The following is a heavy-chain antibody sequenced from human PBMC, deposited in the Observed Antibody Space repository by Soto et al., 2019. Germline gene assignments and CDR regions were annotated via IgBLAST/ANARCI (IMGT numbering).Heavy chain of an antibody. V-gene: IGHV3-30*18. D-gene: IGHD3-22*01. Sequence: EGSLRPSCAASGFTFSSYGMHWVRQAPGKGLEWVAVISYDGSNKYYADSVKGRFTISRDNSKNTLYLQMNSLRAEDTAVYYCAKSESSGYYFFDYWGQGTLVTVSS. J-gene: IGHJ4*02. CDR1: GFTFSSYG. CDR3: AKSESSGYYFFDY. CDR2: ISYDGSNK.